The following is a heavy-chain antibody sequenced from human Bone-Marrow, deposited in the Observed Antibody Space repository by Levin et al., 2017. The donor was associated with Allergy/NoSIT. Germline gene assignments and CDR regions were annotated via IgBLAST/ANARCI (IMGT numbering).Heavy chain of an antibody. CDR1: GFTFSSYG. Sequence: GGSLRLSCAASGFTFSSYGMHWVRQAPGKGLEWVAVIWYDGSNKYYADSVKGRFTISRDNSKNTLYLQMNSLRAEDTAVYYCARERAGELWYYGMDVWGQGTTVTVSS. CDR2: IWYDGSNK. V-gene: IGHV3-33*01. J-gene: IGHJ6*02. CDR3: ARERAGELWYYGMDV. D-gene: IGHD3-10*01.